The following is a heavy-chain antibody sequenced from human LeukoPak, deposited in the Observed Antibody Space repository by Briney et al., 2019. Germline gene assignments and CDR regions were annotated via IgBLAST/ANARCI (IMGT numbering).Heavy chain of an antibody. CDR1: GGTFSSYA. J-gene: IGHJ4*02. Sequence: SVKVSCKASGGTFSSYAISWVRQAPGQGLEWMGGIIPIFGTANYAQKFQGRVTITADESTGTAYMELSSLRSEDTAVYYCARDGGDGYNDFDYWGQGTLVTVSS. CDR2: IIPIFGTA. V-gene: IGHV1-69*13. CDR3: ARDGGDGYNDFDY. D-gene: IGHD5-24*01.